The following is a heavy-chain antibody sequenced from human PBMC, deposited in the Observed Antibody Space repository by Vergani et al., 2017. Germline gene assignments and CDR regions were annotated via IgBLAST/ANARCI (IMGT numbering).Heavy chain of an antibody. CDR2: INHSGST. CDR1: GYSISSGYY. CDR3: ARGTGYYFDY. D-gene: IGHD1-14*01. Sequence: QVQLQESGPGLVKPSETLSLTCTVSGYSISSGYYWSWIRQPPGKGLEWIGEINHSGSTNYNPSLKSRVTISVDTSKNQFSLKLSSVTAADTAVYYCARGTGYYFDYWGQGTLVTVSS. J-gene: IGHJ4*02. V-gene: IGHV4-38-2*02.